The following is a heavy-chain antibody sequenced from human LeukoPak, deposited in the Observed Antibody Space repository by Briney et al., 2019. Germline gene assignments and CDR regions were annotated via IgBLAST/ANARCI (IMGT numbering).Heavy chain of an antibody. CDR3: ATSYSQVTTEAYYYMDV. CDR2: ITPSNGGT. Sequence: VASVKVSCKASGYTFTGYYVHWVRNAPGQGLDWMGWITPSNGGTNYAQGFQGRVTMTWDTSITTAYMELSGLTSDDTAVYFCATSYSQVTTEAYYYMDVWGKGSTVIVSS. J-gene: IGHJ6*03. CDR1: GYTFTGYY. D-gene: IGHD1-1*01. V-gene: IGHV1-2*02.